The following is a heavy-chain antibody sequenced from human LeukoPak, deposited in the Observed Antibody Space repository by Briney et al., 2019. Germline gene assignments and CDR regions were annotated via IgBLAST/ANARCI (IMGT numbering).Heavy chain of an antibody. CDR1: GFTFSSHW. J-gene: IGHJ6*02. D-gene: IGHD1-7*01. CDR2: ISSDGSTT. V-gene: IGHV3-74*01. CDR3: TRDRSPSEYTNYERAYYYGMDV. Sequence: GGSLRLSCAASGFTFSSHWMHWVRQAPGKGLVWISRISSDGSTTDYADSVKGRFTISRDSAKKTLYLQMHSLRADDSAVYYCTRDRSPSEYTNYERAYYYGMDVWGQGTTVTVSS.